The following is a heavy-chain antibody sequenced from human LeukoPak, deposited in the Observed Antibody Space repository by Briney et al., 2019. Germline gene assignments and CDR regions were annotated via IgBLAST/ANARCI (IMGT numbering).Heavy chain of an antibody. CDR3: ARVIPPLVYMDV. D-gene: IGHD2-21*01. Sequence: GGSLRLSCAASGFTFDDYGMSWVRQAPGKGLEWVSGINWNGGSTGYAGSVKGRFTISRDNAKNSLYLQMNSLRAEDTALYYCARVIPPLVYMDVWGKGTTVTVSS. V-gene: IGHV3-20*04. CDR2: INWNGGST. J-gene: IGHJ6*03. CDR1: GFTFDDYG.